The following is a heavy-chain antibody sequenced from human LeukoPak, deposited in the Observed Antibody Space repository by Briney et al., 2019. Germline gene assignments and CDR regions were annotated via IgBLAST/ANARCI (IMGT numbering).Heavy chain of an antibody. CDR2: IRPSGSI. D-gene: IGHD5-24*01. J-gene: IGHJ4*02. CDR1: GDSISGYY. Sequence: SETLSLTCSVSGDSISGYYWNWIRQSPEKGLEWIAYIRPSGSINYNPSLRSRATISLDTSKNQFSLRLTSVTAADTAVYYCVRMATIRGDGYHFDFWGQGTLVTVSS. V-gene: IGHV4-59*01. CDR3: VRMATIRGDGYHFDF.